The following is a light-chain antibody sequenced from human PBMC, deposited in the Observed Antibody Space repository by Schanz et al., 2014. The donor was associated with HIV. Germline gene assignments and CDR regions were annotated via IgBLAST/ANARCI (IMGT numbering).Light chain of an antibody. J-gene: IGKJ1*01. CDR3: QQYDSPPWT. Sequence: EIVMTQSPATLSVSPGERATLSCRASQTVSNNLAWYQQKPGQAPRLLIYGASTRVTGIPARFSGSGSGTDFTLTISSVEPEDYAMYYCQQYDSPPWTFGQGTKVEIK. CDR1: QTVSNN. V-gene: IGKV3-15*01. CDR2: GAS.